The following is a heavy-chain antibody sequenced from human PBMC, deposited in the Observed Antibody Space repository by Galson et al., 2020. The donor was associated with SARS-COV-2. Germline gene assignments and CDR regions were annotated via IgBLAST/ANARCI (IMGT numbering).Heavy chain of an antibody. CDR1: GYTLSSYY. CDR2: INPSGGSA. V-gene: IGHV1-46*03. Sequence: ASVKASCKASGYTLSSYYMHWVRQAPGQGLEWMGIINPSGGSASYSHKFQGRITMTRDTSTSTVYMELNSLSSDDTAVYYCARGRVSGGYWCQGTLGIVSS. CDR3: ARGRVSGGY. J-gene: IGHJ4*02. D-gene: IGHD1-26*01.